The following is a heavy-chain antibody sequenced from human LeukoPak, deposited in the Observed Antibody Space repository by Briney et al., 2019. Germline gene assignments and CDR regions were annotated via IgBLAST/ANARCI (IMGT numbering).Heavy chain of an antibody. CDR2: IIPIFGTA. V-gene: IGHV1-69*06. J-gene: IGHJ4*02. D-gene: IGHD3-10*01. CDR3: ARETGGSGSYYEGFDY. Sequence: GSSVKVSCKASGGTFSSYAISWVRQAPGQGLERMGGIIPIFGTANYAQKFQGRVTITADKSTSTAYMELSSLRSEDTAVYYCARETGGSGSYYEGFDYWGQGTLVTVSS. CDR1: GGTFSSYA.